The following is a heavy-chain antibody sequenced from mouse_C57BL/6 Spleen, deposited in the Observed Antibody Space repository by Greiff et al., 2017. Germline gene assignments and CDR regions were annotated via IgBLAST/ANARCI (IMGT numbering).Heavy chain of an antibody. CDR2: IDPEDGET. D-gene: IGHD2-1*01. Sequence: EVQVVESGAELVKPGASVKLSCTASGFNFKDYYMHWVKQRTEQGLEWIGRIDPEDGETKYTPKFQGKATITADKSSSTAYLQLSSLTSEDTAVYYCARWDYGNYLHWGQGTTLTVSS. CDR3: ARWDYGNYLH. J-gene: IGHJ2*01. V-gene: IGHV14-2*01. CDR1: GFNFKDYY.